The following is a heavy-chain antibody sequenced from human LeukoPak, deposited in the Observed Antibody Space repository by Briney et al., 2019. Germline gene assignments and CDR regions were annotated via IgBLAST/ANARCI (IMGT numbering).Heavy chain of an antibody. V-gene: IGHV3-23*01. J-gene: IGHJ4*02. Sequence: PGGSLRLSCAASGFTLSTNAMTWVRQAPGKGLEWVSVISGSGGGTYYADSAKGRFAISRDISKSTLYLQMNSLRAEDTAVYYCAKLKENHFDYWGQGTLVTVSS. D-gene: IGHD1-14*01. CDR1: GFTLSTNA. CDR2: ISGSGGGT. CDR3: AKLKENHFDY.